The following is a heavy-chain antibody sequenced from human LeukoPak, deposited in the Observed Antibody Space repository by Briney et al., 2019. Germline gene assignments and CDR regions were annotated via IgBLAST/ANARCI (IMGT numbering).Heavy chain of an antibody. CDR3: AKVGGSEQLWFY. CDR1: GGSISSYY. CDR2: IYTSGST. J-gene: IGHJ4*02. D-gene: IGHD5-18*01. Sequence: SETLSLTCTVSGGSISSYYWSWIRQPAGKGLEWIGRIYTSGSTNYNPSLKSRVTMSVDTSKNQFSLKLSSVTAADPAVYYCAKVGGSEQLWFYWGREPWSPSPQ. V-gene: IGHV4-4*07.